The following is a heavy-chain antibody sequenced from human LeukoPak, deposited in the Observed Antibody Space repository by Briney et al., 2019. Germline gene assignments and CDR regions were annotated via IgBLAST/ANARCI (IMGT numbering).Heavy chain of an antibody. Sequence: GGSLRLSCAASGFTFSSYWMSWVRQAPGKGLEWVANIKQDGSEKYYVDSVKGRFTISRDNAKNSLYLQMNSLRAEDTAVYYCARGGKIAMAGTRSPQYFQHWGQGTLVTVPS. CDR3: ARGGKIAMAGTRSPQYFQH. D-gene: IGHD6-19*01. CDR2: IKQDGSEK. V-gene: IGHV3-7*04. J-gene: IGHJ1*01. CDR1: GFTFSSYW.